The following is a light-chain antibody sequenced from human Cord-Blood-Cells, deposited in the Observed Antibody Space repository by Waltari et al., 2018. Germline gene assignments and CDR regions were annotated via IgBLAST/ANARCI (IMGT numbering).Light chain of an antibody. V-gene: IGLV2-11*01. Sequence: QSALTQPRSVYGSPGQSVTIYCTGTTSPVGGYNYVAWYQQHQGKAPTRMIYDVSNRPSGVPDRFSGSKSGNTASLTISGLQAEDEADYYCCSYAGSYTLVFGGGTKLTVL. CDR1: TSPVGGYNY. J-gene: IGLJ2*01. CDR2: DVS. CDR3: CSYAGSYTLV.